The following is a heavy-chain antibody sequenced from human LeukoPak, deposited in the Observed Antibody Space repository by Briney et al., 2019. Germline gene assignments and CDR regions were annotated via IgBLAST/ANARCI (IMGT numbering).Heavy chain of an antibody. Sequence: PGGFLRLSCTASGFTFGDYYMSWIRQAPGKGLEWVSYISSSSSYTKYADSVKGRFTISRDNARNSLYLQMNSLRAEDTAVYYCLPLLSRPYVEDGFDIWGQGTMVTVSS. CDR3: LPLLSRPYVEDGFDI. J-gene: IGHJ3*02. CDR2: ISSSSSYT. CDR1: GFTFGDYY. V-gene: IGHV3-11*06. D-gene: IGHD2/OR15-2a*01.